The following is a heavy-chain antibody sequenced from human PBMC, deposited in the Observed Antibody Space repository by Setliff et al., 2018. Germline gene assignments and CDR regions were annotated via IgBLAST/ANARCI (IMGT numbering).Heavy chain of an antibody. V-gene: IGHV4-38-2*01. CDR3: ARVAGSGYLDRCFDP. CDR2: IYHSGST. CDR1: GYSISSGYY. Sequence: PSETLSLTCAVSGYSISSGYYWGWIRQPPGKGLEWIGSIYHSGSTYYNPSLKSRVTISVDTSKNQFSLKLISVTAADTAVYYCARVAGSGYLDRCFDPWGQGTLVTVSS. D-gene: IGHD3-22*01. J-gene: IGHJ5*02.